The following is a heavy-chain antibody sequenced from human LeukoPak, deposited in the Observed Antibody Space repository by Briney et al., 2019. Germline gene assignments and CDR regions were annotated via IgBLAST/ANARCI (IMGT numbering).Heavy chain of an antibody. Sequence: ASVQVSCKASGGTFSSYAISWVRQAPGQGLEWMGGIIPIFGTANYAQKFQGRVTITADESTSTAYMELSSLRFEDTAVYYCARDSAAYCGGDCYYYWGQGTLVTVSS. D-gene: IGHD2-21*02. CDR2: IIPIFGTA. J-gene: IGHJ4*02. CDR1: GGTFSSYA. CDR3: ARDSAAYCGGDCYYY. V-gene: IGHV1-69*13.